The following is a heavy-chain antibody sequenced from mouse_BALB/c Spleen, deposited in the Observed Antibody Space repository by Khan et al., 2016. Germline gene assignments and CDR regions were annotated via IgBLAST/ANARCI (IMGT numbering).Heavy chain of an antibody. J-gene: IGHJ4*01. D-gene: IGHD4-1*01. CDR1: GFTFSVFG. CDR2: ISGGSSTI. CDR3: ARLTPYAMDY. V-gene: IGHV5-17*02. Sequence: LVESGGGLVQPGGSRQLSCAASGFTFSVFGIHWVRQAPEKGLEWVAYISGGSSTIYYADTVKGRFTISRDNPKNTLFLQMTSLRSEDTAVYYCARLTPYAMDYWGQGTSVTVSS.